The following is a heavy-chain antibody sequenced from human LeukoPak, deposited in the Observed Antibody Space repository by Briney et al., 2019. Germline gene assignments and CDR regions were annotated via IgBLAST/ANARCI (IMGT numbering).Heavy chain of an antibody. Sequence: PSQTLSLTCTVSGGSISSGGYYWSWIRQHPGKGLEWIGYIYYSGSTYYNPSLKSRVTISIDTSENQFSLKLSSVTAADTAVYYCARAPPMTTVITAPGVRRLYYFDYWGQGTLVTVSS. CDR3: ARAPPMTTVITAPGVRRLYYFDY. CDR1: GGSISSGGYY. CDR2: IYYSGST. V-gene: IGHV4-31*03. J-gene: IGHJ4*02. D-gene: IGHD4-17*01.